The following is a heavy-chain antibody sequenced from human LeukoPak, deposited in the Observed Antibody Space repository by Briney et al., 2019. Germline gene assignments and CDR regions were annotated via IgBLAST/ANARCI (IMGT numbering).Heavy chain of an antibody. CDR2: ISAYNGNT. CDR3: ARDSKRDDYVWGSYRQFDY. J-gene: IGHJ4*02. V-gene: IGHV1-18*01. Sequence: ASVKVSCKASGYTFTSYGISWVRQAPGQGLEWMGWISAYNGNTNYAQKLQGRVTMTTDTSTSTAYMELRNLRSDDTAVYYCARDSKRDDYVWGSYRQFDYWGQGTLVTVSS. D-gene: IGHD3-16*02. CDR1: GYTFTSYG.